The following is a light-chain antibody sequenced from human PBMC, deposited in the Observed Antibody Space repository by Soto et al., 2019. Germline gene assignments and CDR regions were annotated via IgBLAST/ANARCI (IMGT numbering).Light chain of an antibody. CDR2: YAS. J-gene: IGKJ2*01. V-gene: IGKV3-15*01. CDR1: QSISTE. Sequence: DIEMTQSPATLSVSPGERATLSCRASQSISTELAWYQQKPGQPPSLLIYYASTWATGVPARFTGSGSGSESTLTFSGLHSEDFALYYYQHRHNWPLTFGHGTRLEI. CDR3: QHRHNWPLT.